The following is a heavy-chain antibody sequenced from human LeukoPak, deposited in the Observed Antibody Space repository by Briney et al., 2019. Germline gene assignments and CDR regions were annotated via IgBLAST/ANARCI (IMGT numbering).Heavy chain of an antibody. J-gene: IGHJ4*02. CDR1: GFTFSSYA. CDR2: ISGIDGSK. Sequence: GGSLRLSCAASGFTFSSYAMNWVRQAPGKGLEWVSGISGIDGSKYYADSVKGRFTIYRDNFKNTVYLQMNSLRAEDTAVYYCSKSSGASTFVSDYWGQGTLVTVSS. CDR3: SKSSGASTFVSDY. D-gene: IGHD1-26*01. V-gene: IGHV3-23*01.